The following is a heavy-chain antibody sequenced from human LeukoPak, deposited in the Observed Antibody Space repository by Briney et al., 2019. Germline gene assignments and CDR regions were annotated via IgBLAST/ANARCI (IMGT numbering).Heavy chain of an antibody. J-gene: IGHJ5*02. CDR1: GYTFTSYY. CDR2: INPSGGST. V-gene: IGHV1-46*01. Sequence: ASVKVSCKASGYTFTSYYMHWVRQAPGQGLEWMGIINPSGGSTSYAQKFQGRVTMTEDTSTDTAYTELSSLRSEDTAVYYCATARYSPGWFDPWGQGTLVTVSS. D-gene: IGHD1-14*01. CDR3: ATARYSPGWFDP.